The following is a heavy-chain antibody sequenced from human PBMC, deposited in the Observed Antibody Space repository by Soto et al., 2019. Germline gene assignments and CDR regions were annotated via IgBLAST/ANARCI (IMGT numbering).Heavy chain of an antibody. Sequence: GSLRLSCSASGFTFSSYAMSEVRQAPGKGLEWVSAISGSGGSTYYADSVKGRFTISRDNAKNSMYLQMNSLRAEDTAVYYCARDQVPGLDAFDIWGQGTMVTVSS. J-gene: IGHJ3*02. CDR3: ARDQVPGLDAFDI. CDR1: GFTFSSYA. CDR2: ISGSGGST. V-gene: IGHV3-23*01.